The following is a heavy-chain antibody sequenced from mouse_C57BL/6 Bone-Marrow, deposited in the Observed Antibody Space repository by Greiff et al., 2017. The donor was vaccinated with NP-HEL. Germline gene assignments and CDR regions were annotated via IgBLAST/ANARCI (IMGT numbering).Heavy chain of an antibody. V-gene: IGHV5-4*01. CDR1: GFTFSSYA. Sequence: EVKLMESGGGLVKPGGSLKLSCAASGFTFSSYAMSWVRQTPEKRLEWVATISDGGSYTSYPDNVKGRFTISRDNAKNNLYLQMSHLKSEDTAMYYCARDRGWLLRYWYFDVWGTGTTVTVSS. D-gene: IGHD2-3*01. CDR2: ISDGGSYT. J-gene: IGHJ1*03. CDR3: ARDRGWLLRYWYFDV.